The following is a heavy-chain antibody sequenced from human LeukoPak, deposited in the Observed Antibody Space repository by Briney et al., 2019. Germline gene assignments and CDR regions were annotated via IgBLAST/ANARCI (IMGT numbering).Heavy chain of an antibody. D-gene: IGHD5-12*01. CDR3: ARSYSDYDYFNNWFDP. Sequence: PTLVNPTQTLTLTCTFSGFSLSTSGVGVGWIRQPPGKALEWLELIYWNDDKRYSPSLKSRLTISKDTSKNQVVLTMTNMDPVDTATYYCARSYSDYDYFNNWFDPWGQGTLVTVSS. CDR1: GFSLSTSGVG. J-gene: IGHJ5*02. CDR2: IYWNDDK. V-gene: IGHV2-5*01.